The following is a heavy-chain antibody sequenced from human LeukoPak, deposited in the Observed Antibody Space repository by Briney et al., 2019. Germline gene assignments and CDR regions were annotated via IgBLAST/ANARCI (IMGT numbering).Heavy chain of an antibody. CDR3: ARGVYCSSTSCSGRYFDY. CDR2: INHSGST. V-gene: IGHV4-34*01. Sequence: SETLSLTCAVYGGSFSGYYWSWIRQPPGKGLEWIGEINHSGSTNYNPSLKGRVTISVDTSKNQFSLKLSSVTAADTAVYYCARGVYCSSTSCSGRYFDYWGQGTLVTVSS. D-gene: IGHD2-2*01. J-gene: IGHJ4*02. CDR1: GGSFSGYY.